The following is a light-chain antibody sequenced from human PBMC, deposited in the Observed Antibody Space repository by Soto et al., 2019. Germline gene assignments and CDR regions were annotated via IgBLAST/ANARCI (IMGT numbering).Light chain of an antibody. J-gene: IGLJ1*01. CDR2: DVA. Sequence: SVLTQPASVSGSPGEPITISCTGTSTDVGRYNYVSWYQQHPGKAPKLMIYDVANRPSGVSNRFSGSKSGITASLTISGLQAEDEADYYCSSYTTSSTYVFGTGTQLTVL. CDR3: SSYTTSSTYV. CDR1: STDVGRYNY. V-gene: IGLV2-14*01.